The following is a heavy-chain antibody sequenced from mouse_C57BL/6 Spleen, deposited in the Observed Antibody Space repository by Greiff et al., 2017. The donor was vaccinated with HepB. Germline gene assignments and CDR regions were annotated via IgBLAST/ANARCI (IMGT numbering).Heavy chain of an antibody. Sequence: QVQLQQSGAELVKPGASVKLSCKASGYTFTSYWMHWVKQRPGQGLEWIGMIHPNSGSTNYNEKFKSKATLTVDKSSSTAYMQLSSLTSEDSAVYYCASRDYYGTGDYWGQGTTLTVSS. J-gene: IGHJ2*01. V-gene: IGHV1-64*01. D-gene: IGHD1-1*01. CDR2: IHPNSGST. CDR3: ASRDYYGTGDY. CDR1: GYTFTSYW.